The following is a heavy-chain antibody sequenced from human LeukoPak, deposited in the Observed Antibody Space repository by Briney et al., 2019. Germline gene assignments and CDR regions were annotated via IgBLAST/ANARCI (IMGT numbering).Heavy chain of an antibody. J-gene: IGHJ5*02. CDR3: ARLPGSWNWFDP. CDR1: GGSISSYY. CDR2: IYYSGST. D-gene: IGHD1-26*01. Sequence: SETLSLTCTVSGGSISSYYWSWILQPPGKGLEWIGYIYYSGSTNYNPSLKSRVTISVDTSRNQFSLKLSSVTAADTAVYYCARLPGSWNWFDPWGQGTLVTVSS. V-gene: IGHV4-59*08.